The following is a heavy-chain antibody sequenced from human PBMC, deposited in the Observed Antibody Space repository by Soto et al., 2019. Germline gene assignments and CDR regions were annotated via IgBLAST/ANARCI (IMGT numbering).Heavy chain of an antibody. D-gene: IGHD3-16*01. Sequence: SETLSLTCTVSGDSNSSYYWSWIRKHPGKGLEWIGCISYGGSTSYNPSLKSRVTISVDTSKNQFSLTLTSVTAADTAVYYCSRGILVWGQGALVTVSS. CDR3: SRGILV. CDR1: GDSNSSYY. V-gene: IGHV4-59*06. CDR2: ISYGGST. J-gene: IGHJ4*02.